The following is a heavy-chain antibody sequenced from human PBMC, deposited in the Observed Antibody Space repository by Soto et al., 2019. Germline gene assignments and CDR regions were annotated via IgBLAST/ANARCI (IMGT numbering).Heavy chain of an antibody. CDR3: AREGRAWIQREYGMDV. J-gene: IGHJ6*02. CDR1: GFTFSSYA. Sequence: QVQLVESGGGVVQPGRSLRLSCAASGFTFSSYAMHWVRQAPGKGLEWVAVISYDGSNKYYADSVKGRFTISRDNXKXXLYLQMNSLRAEDTAVYYCAREGRAWIQREYGMDVWGQGTTVTVSS. V-gene: IGHV3-30-3*01. D-gene: IGHD5-18*01. CDR2: ISYDGSNK.